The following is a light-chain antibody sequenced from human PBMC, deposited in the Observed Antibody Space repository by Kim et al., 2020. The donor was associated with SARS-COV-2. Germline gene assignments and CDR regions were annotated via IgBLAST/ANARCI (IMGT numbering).Light chain of an antibody. CDR2: GKN. CDR3: KSRDRSGNHVV. V-gene: IGLV3-19*01. Sequence: SSKLTQDPAVSVALGQTVRITCQGDSLRSYYASWYQQKPGQAPVLVIYGKNNRPSGIPDRFSGSSSGNTASLTITGAQAEDEADYYCKSRDRSGNHVVFG. J-gene: IGLJ2*01. CDR1: SLRSYY.